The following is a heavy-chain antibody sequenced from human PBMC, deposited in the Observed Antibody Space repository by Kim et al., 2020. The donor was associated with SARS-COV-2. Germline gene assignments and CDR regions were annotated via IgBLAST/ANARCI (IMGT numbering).Heavy chain of an antibody. CDR1: GFSFSTNW. J-gene: IGHJ4*02. CDR3: ATGGTTFSQ. D-gene: IGHD1-1*01. CDR2: INQDGSEK. Sequence: GGSLRLSCAASGFSFSTNWMSWVRQAPGKGLEWVANINQDGSEKYYVDSVKGRFTISRDNAKNSLYLQMNSLRGDDTAVYYCATGGTTFSQWGQGTLVTVSP. V-gene: IGHV3-7*03.